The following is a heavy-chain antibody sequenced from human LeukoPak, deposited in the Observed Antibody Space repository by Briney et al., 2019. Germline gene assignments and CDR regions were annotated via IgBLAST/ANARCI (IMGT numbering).Heavy chain of an antibody. CDR2: IYYSGST. Sequence: SETLSLTCTVSGGSISSSSYYWGWIRQPPGKGLEWIGSIYYSGSTYYNPSLKSRVTISVDTSKNQFSLKLSSVTAADTAVYYCARLLFGPHWFDPWGQGTLVTVSS. J-gene: IGHJ5*02. D-gene: IGHD2-21*01. CDR1: GGSISSSSYY. V-gene: IGHV4-39*01. CDR3: ARLLFGPHWFDP.